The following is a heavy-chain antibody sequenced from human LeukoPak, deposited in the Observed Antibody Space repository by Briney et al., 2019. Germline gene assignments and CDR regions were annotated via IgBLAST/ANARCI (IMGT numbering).Heavy chain of an antibody. CDR2: ISGSGSTI. J-gene: IGHJ4*02. CDR3: AKSPVSSCRGSFCYPFDY. V-gene: IGHV3-48*03. D-gene: IGHD2-15*01. Sequence: GGSLRLSCAASGFTFGSYEMNWVRQAPGKGLEWVSYISGSGSTIYYADSVKGRFTISRDNSRNTLYLQMNTLRAEDTAVYFCAKSPVSSCRGSFCYPFDYWGQGNLVTVSS. CDR1: GFTFGSYE.